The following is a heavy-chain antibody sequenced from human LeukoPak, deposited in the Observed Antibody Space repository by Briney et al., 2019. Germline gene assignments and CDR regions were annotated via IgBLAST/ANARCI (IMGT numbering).Heavy chain of an antibody. CDR2: IWSDGTNK. D-gene: IGHD3-22*01. Sequence: PGGSLRLSCAASGFTFSTYAMSWVRQAPGKGLEWVAVIWSDGTNKYYADSVKGRFTTSRDNSKNTLYLLMNSLRAEDTAIYYCARAPTMTPYYFDFWGQGTLVTVSS. CDR3: ARAPTMTPYYFDF. V-gene: IGHV3-33*08. J-gene: IGHJ4*02. CDR1: GFTFSTYA.